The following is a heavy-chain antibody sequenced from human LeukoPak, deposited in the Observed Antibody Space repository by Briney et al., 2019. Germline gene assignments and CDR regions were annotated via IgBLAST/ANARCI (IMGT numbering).Heavy chain of an antibody. Sequence: SQTLSLTGSVSGASIRSGGNYWTWVRQYPGKGLEWIGYVYNIGITYYNPSLKSRATISADTSKNQFSLKLSSVTAADTAVYYCARALQGDPGDFWGQGALVTVSS. CDR2: VYNIGIT. D-gene: IGHD3-16*01. CDR1: GASIRSGGNY. J-gene: IGHJ4*02. CDR3: ARALQGDPGDF. V-gene: IGHV4-31*03.